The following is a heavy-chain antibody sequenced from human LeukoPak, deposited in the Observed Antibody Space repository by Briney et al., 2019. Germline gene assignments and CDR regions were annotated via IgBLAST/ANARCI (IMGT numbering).Heavy chain of an antibody. CDR2: IYHSGST. D-gene: IGHD5-18*01. CDR3: AARGGYGDAFDI. Sequence: SQTLSLTCAVSGGSISSGGYSWSWIRQPPGKGLEWIGYIYHSGSTYYNPSLKSRVTISVDRSKNQFSLKLSSVTAADTAVYYCAARGGYGDAFDIWGQGTMVTVSS. V-gene: IGHV4-30-2*01. CDR1: GGSISSGGYS. J-gene: IGHJ3*02.